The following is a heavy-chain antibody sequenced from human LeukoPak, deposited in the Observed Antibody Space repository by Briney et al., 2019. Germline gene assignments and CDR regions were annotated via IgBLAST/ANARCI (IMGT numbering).Heavy chain of an antibody. CDR2: ISGSGGST. CDR1: GFTFSSYA. J-gene: IGHJ1*01. CDR3: AKDAPLYRSGCWGYFQN. D-gene: IGHD6-19*01. Sequence: PGGSLRLSCAASGFTFSSYAMTWGRQAPGKGLGWGSAISGSGGSTYYADSVKGRLTIYRPNSKNTLYMQMNSMRAEDTAVYHCAKDAPLYRSGCWGYFQNWGQGTLVTVSS. V-gene: IGHV3-23*01.